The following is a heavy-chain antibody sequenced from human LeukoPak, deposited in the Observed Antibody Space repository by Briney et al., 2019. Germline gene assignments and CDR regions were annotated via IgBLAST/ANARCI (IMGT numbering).Heavy chain of an antibody. CDR2: IRSKAYGGTT. CDR3: TRTSRYDYYYYYYYMDV. J-gene: IGHJ6*03. CDR1: GFTFGDYA. V-gene: IGHV3-49*03. D-gene: IGHD5-12*01. Sequence: GGSLRLSSTASGFTFGDYAMSWFRQAPGKGREWVGFIRSKAYGGTTEYAASVKGRFTISRDDSKSIAYLQMNSLKAEDTAVYYCTRTSRYDYYYYYYYMDVWGKGATVTVSS.